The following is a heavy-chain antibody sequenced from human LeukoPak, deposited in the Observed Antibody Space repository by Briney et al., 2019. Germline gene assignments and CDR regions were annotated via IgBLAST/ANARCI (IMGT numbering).Heavy chain of an antibody. CDR1: GYTLTELS. V-gene: IGHV1-24*01. CDR2: FDPEDGET. J-gene: IGHJ3*02. Sequence: ASVKVSCKVSGYTLTELSMHWVRQAPGKGLEWMGGFDPEDGETIYAQKFQGRVTMTEDTSTDTAYMELSSLRSEDTAVYYCATGMHCSSTSCYGEDAFDIWGQGTMVTVSS. CDR3: ATGMHCSSTSCYGEDAFDI. D-gene: IGHD2-2*01.